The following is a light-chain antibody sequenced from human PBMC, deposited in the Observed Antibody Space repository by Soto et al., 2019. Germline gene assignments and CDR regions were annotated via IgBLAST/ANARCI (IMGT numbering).Light chain of an antibody. V-gene: IGKV1-5*01. J-gene: IGKJ1*01. CDR2: DAS. CDR3: QQYNSYSEA. CDR1: QSISSW. Sequence: DIQMTQSPSTLSASVGDRVTITCWASQSISSWLAWYQQKPGKAPKLLIYDASSLESGVPSRFSGSGSGTEFTLTISSLQPDDFATYYCQQYNSYSEAFGQGTKVELK.